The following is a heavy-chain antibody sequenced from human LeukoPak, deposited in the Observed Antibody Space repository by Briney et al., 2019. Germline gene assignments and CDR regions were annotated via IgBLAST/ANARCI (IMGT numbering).Heavy chain of an antibody. V-gene: IGHV1-2*02. D-gene: IGHD5-12*01. CDR3: ARVNSGYDASLDY. Sequence: ASVKVSCKASGYTFTDYYMHWVRQAGARGLEWMGWINPNSGGTNYAQKFQGRVTMTRDTSISTAYMELSRLRSDDTAVYYCARVNSGYDASLDYWGQGTLVTVSS. J-gene: IGHJ4*02. CDR1: GYTFTDYY. CDR2: INPNSGGT.